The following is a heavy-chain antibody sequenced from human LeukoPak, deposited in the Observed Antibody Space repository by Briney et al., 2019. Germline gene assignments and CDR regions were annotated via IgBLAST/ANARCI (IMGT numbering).Heavy chain of an antibody. V-gene: IGHV4-59*11. J-gene: IGHJ4*02. Sequence: SETLSLTCTVSGGSISNHFWSWIRQPPGKGLEWIGNIYYSGSTNYNPSLKSRVTISVDTSKNQFSLELSSVTAADTAVYYCARGPSIAARPRFDYWGQGTLVTVSS. CDR2: IYYSGST. CDR1: GGSISNHF. D-gene: IGHD6-6*01. CDR3: ARGPSIAARPRFDY.